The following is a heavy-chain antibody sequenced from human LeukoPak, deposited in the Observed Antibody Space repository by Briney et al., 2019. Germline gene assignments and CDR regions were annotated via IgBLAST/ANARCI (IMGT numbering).Heavy chain of an antibody. CDR3: ARANYYYDSRLLYYYGMDV. CDR1: GFTFSSYW. J-gene: IGHJ6*02. Sequence: PGGSLRLSCAASGFTFSSYWMSWVRQAPGKGLEWVANINQDGSQKYHVDSVKGRFTISRDNAKNSLYLQMNSLRAEDTAVYYCARANYYYDSRLLYYYGMDVWGQGTTVTVSS. V-gene: IGHV3-7*04. CDR2: INQDGSQK. D-gene: IGHD3-22*01.